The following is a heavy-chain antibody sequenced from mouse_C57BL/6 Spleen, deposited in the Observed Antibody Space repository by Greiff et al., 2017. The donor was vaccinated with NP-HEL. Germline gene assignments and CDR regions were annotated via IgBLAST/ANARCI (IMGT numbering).Heavy chain of an antibody. CDR1: GYSITSGYY. Sequence: EVQLQESGPGLVKPSQSLSLTCSVTGYSITSGYYWNWIRQFPGNKLEWMGYISYDGSNNYNPSLKNRISITRDTSKNQFFLKLNSVTTEDTATYYCARGPIYYYGSSYPDYWGQGTTLTVSS. J-gene: IGHJ2*01. V-gene: IGHV3-6*01. D-gene: IGHD1-1*01. CDR2: ISYDGSN. CDR3: ARGPIYYYGSSYPDY.